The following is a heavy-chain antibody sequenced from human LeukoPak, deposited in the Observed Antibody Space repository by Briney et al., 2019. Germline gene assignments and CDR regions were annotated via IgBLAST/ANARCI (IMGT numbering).Heavy chain of an antibody. D-gene: IGHD2-15*01. Sequence: ASVKVSCKASGYTFTSYDINWVRQATGQGLEWMGWMNPNSGNTGYAQKFQGRVTMTRNTSISTAYMELSSLRSEDAAVYYCARGVRLPTRCGGSCKYYYYYMDVWGKGTTVTVSS. CDR1: GYTFTSYD. CDR3: ARGVRLPTRCGGSCKYYYYYMDV. J-gene: IGHJ6*03. V-gene: IGHV1-8*01. CDR2: MNPNSGNT.